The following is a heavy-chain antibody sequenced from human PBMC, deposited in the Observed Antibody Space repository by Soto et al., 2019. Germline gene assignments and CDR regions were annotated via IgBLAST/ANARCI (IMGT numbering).Heavy chain of an antibody. V-gene: IGHV3-43D*04. CDR2: ISWDGGST. CDR3: AKVMGRHLVFGMAV. D-gene: IGHD6-6*01. CDR1: GFTFDDYA. J-gene: IGHJ6*02. Sequence: GGSLRLSCAASGFTFDDYAMHWVRQAPGKGLEWVSLISWDGGSTYYADSVKVRFTISRDNSKNSLYLQMNSLRAEATPLCYCAKVMGRHLVFGMAVWGQGTTVTVSS.